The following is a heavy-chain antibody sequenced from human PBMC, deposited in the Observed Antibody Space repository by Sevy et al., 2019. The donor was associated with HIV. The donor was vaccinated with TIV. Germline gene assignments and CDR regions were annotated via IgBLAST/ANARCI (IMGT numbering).Heavy chain of an antibody. CDR2: IIPIFGTA. CDR3: ARGGGAARPFDY. D-gene: IGHD6-6*01. J-gene: IGHJ4*02. V-gene: IGHV1-69*13. CDR1: GGTFSSYA. Sequence: ASVKVSCKASGGTFSSYAISWVRQAPGQGLEWMGGIIPIFGTANYAQKFQGRVTITADESSSTAYMELSSLRSEDTAVYYCARGGGAARPFDYWGQGTLVTVSS.